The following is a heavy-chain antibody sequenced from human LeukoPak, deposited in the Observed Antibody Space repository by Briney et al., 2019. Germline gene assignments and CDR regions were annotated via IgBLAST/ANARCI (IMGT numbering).Heavy chain of an antibody. V-gene: IGHV1-2*02. CDR1: GYTFTGYY. J-gene: IGHJ3*02. CDR2: INPNSGGT. D-gene: IGHD2-2*01. Sequence: ASVKVSCKASGYTFTGYYMHWVRQAPGQGLEWMGWINPNSGGTNYAQKFQGRVTMTRDTSISTAYMELSRLRSDDTAVYYCARARPADDAFDIWGQGTMVTVSS. CDR3: ARARPADDAFDI.